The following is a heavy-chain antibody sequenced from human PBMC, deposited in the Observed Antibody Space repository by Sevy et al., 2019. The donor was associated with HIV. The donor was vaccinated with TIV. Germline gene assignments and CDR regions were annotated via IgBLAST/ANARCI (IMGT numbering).Heavy chain of an antibody. V-gene: IGHV3-30*18. D-gene: IGHD5-18*01. CDR3: AKISEEYIQTWYPRDY. CDR2: ISYHGTNK. Sequence: GGSLRLSCVASGFSFGSYGMHWVRQAPGKGLEWVALISYHGTNKYYGDSVRGRFTVSRDNSRNTLYLQMDSLRAEDTAVYYCAKISEEYIQTWYPRDYWGQGTLVTVSS. CDR1: GFSFGSYG. J-gene: IGHJ4*02.